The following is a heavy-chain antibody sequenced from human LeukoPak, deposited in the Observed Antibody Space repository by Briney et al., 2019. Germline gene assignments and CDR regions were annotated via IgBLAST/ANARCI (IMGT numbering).Heavy chain of an antibody. V-gene: IGHV4-39*07. CDR1: GGSISSSSYY. D-gene: IGHD1-26*01. CDR3: ARGGWEGYFDL. Sequence: PSETLSLTCTVSGGSISSSSYYWGWIRQPPGKGLEWIGSIYYSGSTYYNPSLKSRVTISVDTSKNQFSLKLSSVTAADTAVYYCARGGWEGYFDLWGRGTLVTVSS. CDR2: IYYSGST. J-gene: IGHJ2*01.